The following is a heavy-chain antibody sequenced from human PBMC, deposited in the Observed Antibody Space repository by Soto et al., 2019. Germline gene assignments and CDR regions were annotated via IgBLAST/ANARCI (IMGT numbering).Heavy chain of an antibody. Sequence: GGPLRRSSVDSGFDFSSYWMHWVRQVPGKGLVWVSGINLDRSSTTDTDSVQGRFTISKDNAKNTLYLQIISLSAQDTAVYEWVRYYYERGHSYYVKYCMDVWGKGTTVTVAS. CDR1: GFDFSSYW. CDR2: INLDRSST. V-gene: IGHV3-74*03. J-gene: IGHJ6*04. D-gene: IGHD3-22*01. CDR3: VRYYYERGHSYYVKYCMDV.